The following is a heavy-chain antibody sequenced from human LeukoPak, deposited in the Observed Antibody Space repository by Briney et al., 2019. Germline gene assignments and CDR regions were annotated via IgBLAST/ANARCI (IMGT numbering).Heavy chain of an antibody. D-gene: IGHD1-14*01. V-gene: IGHV1-69*04. Sequence: GASVKVSCKASGGTFSSYAISWVRQAPGQGLEWMGRIIPILGIANYAQKFQGRVTITADKSTSTAYMELSSLRSEDTAVYYCAGSGNRDPGTFDYWGQGTLVTVSS. CDR1: GGTFSSYA. J-gene: IGHJ4*02. CDR2: IIPILGIA. CDR3: AGSGNRDPGTFDY.